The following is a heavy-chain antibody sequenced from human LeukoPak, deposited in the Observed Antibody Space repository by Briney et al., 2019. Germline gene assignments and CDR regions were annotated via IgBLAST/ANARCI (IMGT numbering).Heavy chain of an antibody. J-gene: IGHJ4*02. Sequence: GGSLRLSCAASGFTFSSYWMSWVRQAPGKGLEWVANIKQDGSEKYYVDSVKGRFTISRDNAKNSLYLQMNSLRAEDTAVYYCARKIDNWNDGGYFDYWGQGTLVTVSS. CDR1: GFTFSSYW. D-gene: IGHD1-20*01. CDR2: IKQDGSEK. CDR3: ARKIDNWNDGGYFDY. V-gene: IGHV3-7*01.